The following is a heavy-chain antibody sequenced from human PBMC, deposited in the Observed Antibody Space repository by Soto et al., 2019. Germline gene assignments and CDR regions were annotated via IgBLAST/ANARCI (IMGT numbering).Heavy chain of an antibody. D-gene: IGHD4-17*01. CDR3: AKDYYGDYVGWFDP. CDR2: IWYDGSNK. V-gene: IGHV3-33*06. J-gene: IGHJ5*02. CDR1: GFTFSSYG. Sequence: QVQLVESGGGVVQPGRSLRLSCAASGFTFSSYGMHWVRQAPGKGLEWVAVIWYDGSNKYYADSVKGRFTISRDNSKNTLYLHMNSLRAEDTAVYYRAKDYYGDYVGWFDPWGQGILVTVSS.